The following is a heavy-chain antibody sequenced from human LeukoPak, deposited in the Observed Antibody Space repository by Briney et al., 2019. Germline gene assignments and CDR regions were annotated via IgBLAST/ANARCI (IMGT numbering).Heavy chain of an antibody. CDR2: IYYSGST. CDR1: GGSISSYY. D-gene: IGHD2-15*01. CDR3: ARSFKYCSGGSCYYFDY. J-gene: IGHJ4*02. Sequence: PSETLSLTCTVSGGSISSYYWSWIRQPPGKGLEWIGYIYYSGSTNYNPSLKSRVTISVDTSKNQFSLKLSSVTAADTAVYYCARSFKYCSGGSCYYFDYWGQGTLVTVSS. V-gene: IGHV4-59*12.